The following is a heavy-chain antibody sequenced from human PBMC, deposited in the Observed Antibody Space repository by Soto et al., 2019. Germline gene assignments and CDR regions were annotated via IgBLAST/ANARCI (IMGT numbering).Heavy chain of an antibody. CDR1: GFTFSSYG. V-gene: IGHV3-30*18. CDR2: ISYDGSNK. D-gene: IGHD6-13*01. J-gene: IGHJ4*02. CDR3: AKGIAAAGTPSLRFDY. Sequence: GGSLRLSCAASGFTFSSYGMHWVRQAPGKGLEWVAVISYDGSNKYYADSVKGRFTISRDNSKNTLYLQMNSLRAEDTAVYYCAKGIAAAGTPSLRFDYWGQGTLVTVSS.